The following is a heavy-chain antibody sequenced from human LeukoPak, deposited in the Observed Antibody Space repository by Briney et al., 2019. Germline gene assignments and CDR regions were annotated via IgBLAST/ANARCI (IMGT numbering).Heavy chain of an antibody. CDR1: GGSFSGYY. J-gene: IGHJ4*02. CDR2: INHSGST. Sequence: PSETLSLTCAVYGGSFSGYYWSWIRQPPGKGLEWIGEINHSGSTNYNPSLKSRVTISEDTSKNQFSLKLSSVTAADTAVYYCARVEITFHYFDYWGQGTLVTVSS. V-gene: IGHV4-34*01. CDR3: ARVEITFHYFDY. D-gene: IGHD1-14*01.